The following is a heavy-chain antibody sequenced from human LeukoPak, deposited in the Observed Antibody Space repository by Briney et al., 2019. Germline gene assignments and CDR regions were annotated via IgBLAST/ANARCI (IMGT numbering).Heavy chain of an antibody. CDR2: ISAYNGNT. D-gene: IGHD3-22*01. Sequence: ASVKVSCKASGYTFTSYGISWVRQAPGQGLEWMGWISAYNGNTNNAQKLQGRVTMTTDTSTSTAYMELRSLGSDDTAVYYCARDQYYDSKGWFDPWGQGTLVTVSS. V-gene: IGHV1-18*01. J-gene: IGHJ5*02. CDR1: GYTFTSYG. CDR3: ARDQYYDSKGWFDP.